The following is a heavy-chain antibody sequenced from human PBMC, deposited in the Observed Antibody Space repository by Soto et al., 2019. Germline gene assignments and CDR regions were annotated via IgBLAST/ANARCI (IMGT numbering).Heavy chain of an antibody. CDR2: ISGSGGST. CDR3: AKYGRGVTLRWSFDY. V-gene: IGHV3-23*01. D-gene: IGHD3-10*01. Sequence: GGSLRLSCAASGFTFSSYAMSWVRQAPGKGLEWVSAISGSGGSTYYADSVKGRFTISRDNSKNTLYLQMNSLRAEDTAVYYCAKYGRGVTLRWSFDYWGQGTLVTVSS. CDR1: GFTFSSYA. J-gene: IGHJ4*02.